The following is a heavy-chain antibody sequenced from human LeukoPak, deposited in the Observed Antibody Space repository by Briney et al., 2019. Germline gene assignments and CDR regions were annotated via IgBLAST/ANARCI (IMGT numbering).Heavy chain of an antibody. J-gene: IGHJ4*02. CDR3: ARDFV. CDR1: GFTFSSYA. Sequence: GGSLRLSCAASGFTFSSYAMHWVRQAPGKGPEWVAVISYDGSNKYYADSVKGRFTISRDNSKNTLYLQMNSLRAEDTAVYYCARDFVWGQGTLVTVSS. CDR2: ISYDGSNK. V-gene: IGHV3-30-3*01.